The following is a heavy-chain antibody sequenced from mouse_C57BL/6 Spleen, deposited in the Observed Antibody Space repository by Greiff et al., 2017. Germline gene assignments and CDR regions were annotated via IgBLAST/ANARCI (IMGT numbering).Heavy chain of an antibody. CDR1: GYTFPSYW. J-gene: IGHJ3*01. CDR3: ARDRSNWFAY. Sequence: QVQLQQPGAELVKPGASVKMSCKASGYTFPSYWITWVKQRPGQGLEWIGDIYPGSGSTNYNEKFKSKATLTVDTSSSTAYMQLSSLTSEDSAVYYCARDRSNWFAYWGQRTLVTVSA. D-gene: IGHD2-14*01. V-gene: IGHV1-55*01. CDR2: IYPGSGST.